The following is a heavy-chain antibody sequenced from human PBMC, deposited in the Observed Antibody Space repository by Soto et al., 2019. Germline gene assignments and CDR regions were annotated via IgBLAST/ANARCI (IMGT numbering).Heavy chain of an antibody. Sequence: QVQLVQSGAEVKKPGSSVKVSCKASGGTFSSYAISWVRQAPGQGLEWMGGIIPISGTANYAQKFQGRVTITEDESTSTASMALSSLRSEDTAVYYCARSQGSSTSLEIYYYYYYGMDVWGQGTTVTVSS. D-gene: IGHD2-2*01. CDR1: GGTFSSYA. J-gene: IGHJ6*02. CDR2: IIPISGTA. CDR3: ARSQGSSTSLEIYYYYYYGMDV. V-gene: IGHV1-69*01.